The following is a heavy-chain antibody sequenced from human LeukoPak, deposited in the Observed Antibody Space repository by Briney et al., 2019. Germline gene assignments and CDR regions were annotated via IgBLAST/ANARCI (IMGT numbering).Heavy chain of an antibody. J-gene: IGHJ4*02. CDR1: GFTFSSYA. V-gene: IGHV3-30-3*01. CDR3: ARQTGESTNFDN. CDR2: ISYDGSNK. D-gene: IGHD2-2*01. Sequence: GGSLRLSCAASGFTFSSYAMHWVRQAPGKGLEWVAVISYDGSNKYYADSVKGRFTISRDNSKNTLYLLMYSLRAEDTAMYHCARQTGESTNFDNWGQGTLVTVSS.